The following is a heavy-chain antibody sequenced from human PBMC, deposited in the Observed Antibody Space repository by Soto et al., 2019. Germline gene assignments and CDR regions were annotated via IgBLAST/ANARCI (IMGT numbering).Heavy chain of an antibody. CDR2: MNPNSGNT. CDR3: ARGHRAWLFQFYYYYCGMDA. D-gene: IGHD6-19*01. V-gene: IGHV1-8*01. CDR1: GYTFTSYD. Sequence: ASVKVSCKASGYTFTSYDINWVRQATGQGLEWMGWMNPNSGNTGYAQKFQGRVTMTRNTSISTAYMELSSLRSEDTAVYYCARGHRAWLFQFYYYYCGMDAWRQGTTVTVSS. J-gene: IGHJ6*02.